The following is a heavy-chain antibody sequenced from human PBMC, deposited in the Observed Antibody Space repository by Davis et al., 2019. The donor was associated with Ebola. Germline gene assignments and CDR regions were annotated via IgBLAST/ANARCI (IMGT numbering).Heavy chain of an antibody. CDR2: INQDGSEK. CDR3: ARWASVGY. CDR1: GFTFSSYW. V-gene: IGHV3-7*01. J-gene: IGHJ4*02. Sequence: GGSLRLSCAASGFTFSSYWMTWVRQAPGKGLEWVANINQDGSEKYYVDSVKGRFTISRDNVKNSLYLQMDSLRAEDTAVYYCARWASVGYWGQGTLVTVSS. D-gene: IGHD1-26*01.